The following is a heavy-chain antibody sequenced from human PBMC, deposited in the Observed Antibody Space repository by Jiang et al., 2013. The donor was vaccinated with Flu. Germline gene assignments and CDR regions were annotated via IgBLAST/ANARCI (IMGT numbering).Heavy chain of an antibody. V-gene: IGHV6-1*01. CDR2: TYYRSKWYN. J-gene: IGHJ3*02. CDR1: SDSAA. CDR3: ARDLSAGARGAFDI. Sequence: SDSAAWNWIRQSPSRGLEWLGRTYYRSKWYNDYAVSVKSRITINPDTSKNQFSLQLNSVTPEDTAVYYCARDLSAGARGAFDIWGQGTMVTVSS. D-gene: IGHD6-19*01.